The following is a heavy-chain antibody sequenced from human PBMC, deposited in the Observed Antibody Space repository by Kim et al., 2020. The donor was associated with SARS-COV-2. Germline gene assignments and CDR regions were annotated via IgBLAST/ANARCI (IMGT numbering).Heavy chain of an antibody. D-gene: IGHD5-12*01. Sequence: GGSLRLSCAASGFTFSSYAMHWVRQAPGKGLEWVAVISYDGSNKYYADSVKGRFTISRDNSKNTLYLQMNSLRAEDTAVYYCARGDSVDIVATTPFDYWGQGTLVTVSS. CDR1: GFTFSSYA. CDR3: ARGDSVDIVATTPFDY. J-gene: IGHJ4*02. V-gene: IGHV3-30*04. CDR2: ISYDGSNK.